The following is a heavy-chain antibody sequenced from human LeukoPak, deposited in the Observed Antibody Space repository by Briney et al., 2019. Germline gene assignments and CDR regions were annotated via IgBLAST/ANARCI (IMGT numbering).Heavy chain of an antibody. Sequence: ASVKVSCKASGYTFRQYSISWVRQAPGKGLEWMGWVSPSHTTRVYAQQFQGRVTMTADTNTNTVSMELRSLRYDDTAVYYCARDANFGELLYHTEDLFDFWGQGTPVTVSS. CDR2: VSPSHTTR. V-gene: IGHV1-18*01. D-gene: IGHD3-10*01. CDR1: GYTFRQYS. J-gene: IGHJ4*02. CDR3: ARDANFGELLYHTEDLFDF.